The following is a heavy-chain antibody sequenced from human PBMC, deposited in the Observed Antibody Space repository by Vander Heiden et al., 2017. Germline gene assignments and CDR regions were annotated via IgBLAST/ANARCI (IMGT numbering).Heavy chain of an antibody. CDR1: GGSISSSSSY. V-gene: IGHV4-39*01. Sequence: QLQLQESGPGLVKPSETLSPTCTVSGGSISSSSSYWGRIRQPPGKGLEWIWSTDCSGGTDDDPSLKRRVTISVDTSKNQFSLKLSSVTAADAAVYYCRGSSGWYPGHWYVDLWGRGTLVTVSS. J-gene: IGHJ2*01. D-gene: IGHD6-19*01. CDR3: RGSSGWYPGHWYVDL. CDR2: TDCSGGT.